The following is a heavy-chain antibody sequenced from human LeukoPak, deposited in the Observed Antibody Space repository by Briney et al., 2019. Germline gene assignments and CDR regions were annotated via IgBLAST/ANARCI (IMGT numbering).Heavy chain of an antibody. D-gene: IGHD3-22*01. CDR3: AKVIDDSSGYYHGNYFDY. J-gene: IGHJ4*02. CDR2: VDGGGGGT. V-gene: IGHV3-23*01. Sequence: AGGSLRLSCAASGFTLSSYAMTWVRQAPGRGLEWVSSVDGGGGGTYYADSVKGRFTISRDNSKDTLYLQMNGLRAEDTAVYYCAKVIDDSSGYYHGNYFDYWGQGTLVTVSS. CDR1: GFTLSSYA.